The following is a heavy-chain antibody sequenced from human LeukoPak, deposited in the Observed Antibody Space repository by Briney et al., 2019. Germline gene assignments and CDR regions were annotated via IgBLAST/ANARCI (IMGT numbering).Heavy chain of an antibody. J-gene: IGHJ1*01. V-gene: IGHV4-59*01. CDR3: ARGSGDYATSDAEYFQH. D-gene: IGHD2-15*01. CDR2: IYDSGTT. CDR1: GGSIRSDY. Sequence: ETLSLTCTVAGGSIRSDYWSWIRQPPGKGLEWIGYIYDSGTTNYNPSLKSRVTISLDTSKNQFSLNLTSVTAADTAVYHCARGSGDYATSDAEYFQHWGQGTLVTVSS.